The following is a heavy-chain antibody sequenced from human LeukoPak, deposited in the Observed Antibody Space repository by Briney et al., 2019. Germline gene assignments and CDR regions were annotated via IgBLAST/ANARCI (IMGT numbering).Heavy chain of an antibody. Sequence: GESLKISCKASGDIFNSFSTYWIGWVRQMPGKGLEWMGIIYTGDSETRYRPSFQGQVIISADKSISTAYLQWSSLKASDTAMYYCASFIRDPPQYFHHWGQGTLVTVFS. CDR2: IYTGDSET. CDR1: GDIFNSFSTYW. CDR3: ASFIRDPPQYFHH. V-gene: IGHV5-51*01. J-gene: IGHJ1*01. D-gene: IGHD3-10*01.